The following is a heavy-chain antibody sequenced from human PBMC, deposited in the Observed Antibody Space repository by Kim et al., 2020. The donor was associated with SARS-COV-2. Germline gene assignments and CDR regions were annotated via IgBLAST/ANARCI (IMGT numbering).Heavy chain of an antibody. CDR2: IYYSGST. J-gene: IGHJ4*02. CDR3: ARDRSRSSWIDY. Sequence: SETLSLTCTVSGGSISSYYWSWIRQPPGKGLEWIGYIYYSGSTNYNPSLKSRVTISVDTSKNQFSLKLSSVTAADTAVYYCARDRSRSSWIDYWGQGTLVTVSS. V-gene: IGHV4-59*01. D-gene: IGHD6-13*01. CDR1: GGSISSYY.